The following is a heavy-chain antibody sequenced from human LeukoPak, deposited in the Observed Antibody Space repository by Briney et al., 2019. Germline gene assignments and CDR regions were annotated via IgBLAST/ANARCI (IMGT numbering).Heavy chain of an antibody. J-gene: IGHJ4*02. Sequence: TGGSLRLSCAASGFTFSSYGMHWVRQAPGKGLEWVAFIRYDGSNKFYADSVKGRFTISRDNSKNTLYLQMNSLSAEDTAVYYCAKDLGYSKTIDYWGQGTLVTVSS. CDR2: IRYDGSNK. V-gene: IGHV3-30*02. D-gene: IGHD4-11*01. CDR1: GFTFSSYG. CDR3: AKDLGYSKTIDY.